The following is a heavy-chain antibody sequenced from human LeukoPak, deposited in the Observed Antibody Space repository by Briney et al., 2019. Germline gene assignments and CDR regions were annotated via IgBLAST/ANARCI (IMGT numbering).Heavy chain of an antibody. D-gene: IGHD1-26*01. Sequence: SETLSLTCTVSGGSLSSSSYYWGWIRQPPGKGLEWLGRIYYSGSTYYNPSLKSRVTISVDTSKNQYSLKLSSVTAADTAVYYCARHFFSGIVGATSYFDYWGQGTLVTVSS. CDR1: GGSLSSSSYY. CDR3: ARHFFSGIVGATSYFDY. CDR2: IYYSGST. J-gene: IGHJ4*02. V-gene: IGHV4-39*01.